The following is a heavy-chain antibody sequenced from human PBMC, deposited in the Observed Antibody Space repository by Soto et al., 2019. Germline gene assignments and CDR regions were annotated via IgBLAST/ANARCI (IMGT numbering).Heavy chain of an antibody. CDR3: AKVRQRFLDILTGATNFDS. Sequence: EVHLLGSGGDLVKPGGSLRLSCEVSGFTFNNFAMSWVRQSPGKGLEWVSTISSDGDLRHYAESVKGRFTISRDNSKSSLFLQMNSLIAEDTALYFCAKVRQRFLDILTGATNFDSWGQGTLVTFSS. J-gene: IGHJ4*02. CDR2: ISSDGDLR. D-gene: IGHD3-9*01. CDR1: GFTFNNFA. V-gene: IGHV3-23*01.